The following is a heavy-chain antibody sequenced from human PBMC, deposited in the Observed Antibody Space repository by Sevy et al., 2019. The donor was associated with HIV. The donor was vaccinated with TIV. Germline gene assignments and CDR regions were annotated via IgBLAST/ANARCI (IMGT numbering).Heavy chain of an antibody. CDR1: GNTFTVYY. CDR2: INPNSGGT. V-gene: IGHV1-2*02. Sequence: ASVKVSCKASGNTFTVYYMYWVRQAPGQGLEWMGWINPNSGGTNYAQKFQGRVTMTSATSINTAYMELSRLRSDDTAVYYCARVGTIFSLLGYFDYWGQGTLVTVSS. D-gene: IGHD3-3*01. J-gene: IGHJ4*02. CDR3: ARVGTIFSLLGYFDY.